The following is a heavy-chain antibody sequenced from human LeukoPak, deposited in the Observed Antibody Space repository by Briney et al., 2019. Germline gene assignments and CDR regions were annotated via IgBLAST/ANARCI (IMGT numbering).Heavy chain of an antibody. D-gene: IGHD3-9*01. J-gene: IGHJ4*02. CDR3: SGGRSSRYSDY. Sequence: GGSLRLSCAASGFTFSSYAMSWVRQAPGKGLEWVSGTSGSGGSTYYADSVKDRFTISRDNSKNTLSLQVNSLRAVDTAVYYCSGGRSSRYSDYWGQGALVTVFS. V-gene: IGHV3-23*01. CDR1: GFTFSSYA. CDR2: TSGSGGST.